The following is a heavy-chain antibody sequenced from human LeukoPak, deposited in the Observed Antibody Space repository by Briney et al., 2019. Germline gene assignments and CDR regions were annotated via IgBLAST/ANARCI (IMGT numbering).Heavy chain of an antibody. CDR2: INPSGGST. J-gene: IGHJ4*02. D-gene: IGHD5-24*01. CDR1: GYTFTSSY. Sequence: ASVKVSCKASGYTFTSSYLHWVRQAPGQGLEWMGVINPSGGSTSNAQKFQGRVTMTRDTSTSTVHMELSSLRSEDTAVYYCAREHGEMATTEDYFDYWGQGTLVTVSS. V-gene: IGHV1-46*01. CDR3: AREHGEMATTEDYFDY.